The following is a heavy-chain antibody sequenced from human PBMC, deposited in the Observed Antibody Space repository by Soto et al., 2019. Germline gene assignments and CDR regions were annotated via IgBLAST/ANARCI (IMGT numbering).Heavy chain of an antibody. CDR3: TREGPNWYFDL. CDR1: GFTFGDYA. V-gene: IGHV3-49*04. J-gene: IGHJ2*01. CDR2: IRSKAYGGTT. Sequence: GGSLRLSCTASGFTFGDYAMSWVRQAPGKGLEWVGFIRSKAYGGTTEYAASVKGRFTISRDDSKSIAYLQMNSLKTEDTAVYYCTREGPNWYFDLWGRGTLVTVSS.